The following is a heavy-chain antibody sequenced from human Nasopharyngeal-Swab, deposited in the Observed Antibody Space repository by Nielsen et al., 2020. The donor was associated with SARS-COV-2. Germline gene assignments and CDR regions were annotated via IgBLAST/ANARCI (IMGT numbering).Heavy chain of an antibody. CDR2: INSDGSST. V-gene: IGHV3-74*01. D-gene: IGHD4-17*01. CDR1: GFTFSSYW. CDR3: AREGYGDYLDY. Sequence: GESLKISCAASGFTFSSYWMHWVRQAPGKGLVWVSRINSDGSSTSYADSVKGRFTISRDNAKSTLYLQMNSLRAEDTAVYYCAREGYGDYLDYWGQGTLVTVSS. J-gene: IGHJ4*02.